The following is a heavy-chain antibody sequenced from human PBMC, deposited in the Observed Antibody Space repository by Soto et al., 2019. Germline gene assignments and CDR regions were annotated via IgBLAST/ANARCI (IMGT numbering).Heavy chain of an antibody. CDR2: IFSNDEK. CDR1: GFSLSNARMG. J-gene: IGHJ5*02. CDR3: ARIRLRWSSYNWFDP. Sequence: QVTLKESGPVLVKPTETLTLTCTVSGFSLSNARMGVSWIRQPPGKALEWLAHIFSNDEKSYSTSLKSRLTISKDTSKSQVVLTMTNMDPVDTATYYCARIRLRWSSYNWFDPWGQGTLVTVSS. D-gene: IGHD4-17*01. V-gene: IGHV2-26*01.